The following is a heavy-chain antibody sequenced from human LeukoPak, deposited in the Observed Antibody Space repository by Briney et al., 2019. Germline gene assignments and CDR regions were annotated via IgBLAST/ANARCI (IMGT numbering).Heavy chain of an antibody. CDR2: VYPCDSDT. J-gene: IGHJ4*02. V-gene: IGHV5-51*01. CDR1: VYSFTSYL. CDR3: SRRALISTSGYEHSVY. Sequence: GESLKVSCLGCVYSFTSYLIGWVRQLPAKGLEWMGIVYPCDSDTRYSPSFQGQVTNYAGQHIHPAFLQPDRLHAPDPARYFCSRRALISTSGYEHSVYWGQGTLVTVSS. D-gene: IGHD6-25*01.